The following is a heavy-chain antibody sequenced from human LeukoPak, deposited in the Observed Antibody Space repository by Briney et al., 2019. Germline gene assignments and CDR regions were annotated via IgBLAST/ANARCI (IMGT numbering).Heavy chain of an antibody. J-gene: IGHJ4*02. Sequence: SETLSLTCAVYGGSFSGYYWSWIRQPPGKGLEWIGEINHSGSTNYNPPLKSRVTISVDTSKNKLSLNVKSVTAADTAVYFCARYYGSGRDADYWGQGTLVTVSS. CDR1: GGSFSGYY. CDR2: INHSGST. V-gene: IGHV4-34*01. D-gene: IGHD3-10*01. CDR3: ARYYGSGRDADY.